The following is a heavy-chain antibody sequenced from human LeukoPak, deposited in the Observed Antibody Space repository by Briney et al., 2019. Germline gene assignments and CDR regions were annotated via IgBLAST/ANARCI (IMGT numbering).Heavy chain of an antibody. Sequence: GGSLRLSCAASKFTFSNYGMSWVRQAPGKGLEWVSAISAGGTGTYYADSVKGRFTISRDNSKNTLYLQMNSLRAEDTAVYYCARDRYYYDSSGSYYFDYWGQGTLVTVSS. CDR2: ISAGGTGT. CDR1: KFTFSNYG. J-gene: IGHJ4*02. CDR3: ARDRYYYDSSGSYYFDY. D-gene: IGHD3-22*01. V-gene: IGHV3-23*01.